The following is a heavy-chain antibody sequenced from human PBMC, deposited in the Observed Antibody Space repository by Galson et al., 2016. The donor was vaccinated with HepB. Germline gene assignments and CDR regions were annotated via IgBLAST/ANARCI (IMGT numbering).Heavy chain of an antibody. CDR3: ARDFSWSFET. Sequence: SLRLSCAASGFTFSNFGMNWVRQAPGKGLEWLSYISGTTHTFVSYADSLRGRFTISRDNAKNSLYLHLNSLRDEDTAVYYCARDFSWSFETWGQGTLVTVSS. CDR2: ISGTTHTFV. CDR1: GFTFSNFG. J-gene: IGHJ3*02. V-gene: IGHV3-48*02. D-gene: IGHD1-1*01.